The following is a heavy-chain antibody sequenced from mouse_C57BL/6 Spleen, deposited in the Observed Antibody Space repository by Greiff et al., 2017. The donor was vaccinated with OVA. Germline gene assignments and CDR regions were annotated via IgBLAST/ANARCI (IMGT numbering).Heavy chain of an antibody. V-gene: IGHV1-66*01. J-gene: IGHJ4*01. Sequence: QVQLQQSGPELVKPGASVKISCKASGYSFTSYYIHWVKQRPGQGLEWIGWIYPGSGNTKYNEKFKGKATLTADTSSSTAYMQLRSLTSEDSAVYYCARGPYYYGSSPYAMDYWGQGTSVTVSS. CDR2: IYPGSGNT. D-gene: IGHD1-1*01. CDR1: GYSFTSYY. CDR3: ARGPYYYGSSPYAMDY.